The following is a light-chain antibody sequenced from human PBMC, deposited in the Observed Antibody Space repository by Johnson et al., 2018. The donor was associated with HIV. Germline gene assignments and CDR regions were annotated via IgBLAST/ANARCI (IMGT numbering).Light chain of an antibody. V-gene: IGLV1-51*02. Sequence: QSVLTQPPSVSAAPGQKVTISCSGSSSNIGNNYVSWYQQLPGTAPKLLIYENNKQPSGIPDRFSGSKSGTSATLGITGLQTGDEADYYCGTWDSSLSPGGEVFGTGTKVTVL. J-gene: IGLJ1*01. CDR2: ENN. CDR3: GTWDSSLSPGGEV. CDR1: SSNIGNNY.